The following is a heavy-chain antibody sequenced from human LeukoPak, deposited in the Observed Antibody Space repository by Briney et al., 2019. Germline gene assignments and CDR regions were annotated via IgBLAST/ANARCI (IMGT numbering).Heavy chain of an antibody. CDR3: ARDKDDFWSGYLN. CDR1: GGSISSYY. J-gene: IGHJ4*02. V-gene: IGHV4-59*01. D-gene: IGHD3-3*01. CDR2: IYYSGST. Sequence: SGPTLVKPSETLSLTCTVSGGSISSYYWSWIRQPPGKGLEWIGYIYYSGSTNYNPSLKSRVTISVDTSKNQFSLKLSSVTAADTAVYYCARDKDDFWSGYLNWGQGTLVTVSS.